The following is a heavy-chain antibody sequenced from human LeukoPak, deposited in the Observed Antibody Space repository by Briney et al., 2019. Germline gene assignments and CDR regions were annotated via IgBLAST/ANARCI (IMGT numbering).Heavy chain of an antibody. D-gene: IGHD3-3*01. J-gene: IGHJ4*02. V-gene: IGHV3-7*01. CDR2: IKKDENEI. Sequence: PGGSLRLSCTASGFTFSAFWMSWVRQAPGKGLEWVASIKKDENEIHYVDSVRGRFTVFRDNAKSTLYLQTDSLRDEDTAVYYCARLWGDVTIFDYWGQGTLVTVSS. CDR1: GFTFSAFW. CDR3: ARLWGDVTIFDY.